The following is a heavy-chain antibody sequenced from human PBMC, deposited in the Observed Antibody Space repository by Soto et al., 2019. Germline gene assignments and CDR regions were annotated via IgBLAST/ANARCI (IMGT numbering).Heavy chain of an antibody. D-gene: IGHD6-13*01. Sequence: SGATFVNPTETLTLTCPVSGFSPSTESMGVSWIRQPPGTALEWLAHIFSNDEIAYSTSLRSRLTISQDTSKSQVVLTMTNVDPADTATYYCARLPFASSWFYYFDSWGQGTRVTVSS. J-gene: IGHJ4*02. V-gene: IGHV2-26*01. CDR2: IFSNDEI. CDR3: ARLPFASSWFYYFDS. CDR1: GFSPSTESMG.